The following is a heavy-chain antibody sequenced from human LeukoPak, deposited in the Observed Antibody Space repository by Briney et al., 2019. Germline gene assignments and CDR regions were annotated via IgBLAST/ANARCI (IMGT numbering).Heavy chain of an antibody. CDR2: ISTGGSTI. CDR1: GFTFSDYF. V-gene: IGHV3-11*01. CDR3: ARDNDYYYYGMDV. J-gene: IGHJ6*02. Sequence: GGSLRLSCAASGFTFSDYFMSWIRQAPGKGLEWVSYISTGGSTIYYADSVEGRFTISRDNAKNSLYLQMDSLRAEDTAVYFCARDNDYYYYGMDVWGQGTTVTVSS.